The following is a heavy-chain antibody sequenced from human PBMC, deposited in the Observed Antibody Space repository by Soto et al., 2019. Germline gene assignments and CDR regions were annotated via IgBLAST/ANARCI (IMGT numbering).Heavy chain of an antibody. CDR2: ISWSSDNI. D-gene: IGHD1-1*01. CDR3: AKDKSSWTYNMDV. V-gene: IGHV3-9*01. CDR1: GFIFDDYA. J-gene: IGHJ6*02. Sequence: EVQLVESGGGLAQPGGSLRLSCAASGFIFDDYAMHWVRQAPGKGLEWVSGISWSSDNIAYGDSVKGRFIISRDNAKNLLYLQMNSLRPEDTGLYYCAKDKSSWTYNMDVWGQGPTVSVSS.